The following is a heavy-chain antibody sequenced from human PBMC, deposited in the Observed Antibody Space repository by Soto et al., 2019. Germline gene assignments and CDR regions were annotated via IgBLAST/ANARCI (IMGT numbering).Heavy chain of an antibody. CDR2: ISSDANHR. D-gene: IGHD2-15*01. V-gene: IGHV3-30-3*01. J-gene: IGHJ4*02. CDR3: ERVYCSGGNCYHLAY. CDR1: GFTFSNYA. Sequence: GGSLRLSCAPSGFTFSNYAMHWVRQAPGKGLEWVAVISSDANHRYYADSVKGRFTISRDNAKNTLYLQMNSLRAEDTAVYYCERVYCSGGNCYHLAYWGQGTLVTVSS.